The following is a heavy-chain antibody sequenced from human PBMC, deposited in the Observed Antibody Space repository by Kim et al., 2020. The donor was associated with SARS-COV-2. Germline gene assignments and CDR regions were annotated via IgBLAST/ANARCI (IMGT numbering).Heavy chain of an antibody. D-gene: IGHD4-17*01. Sequence: GGSLRLSCAASGFTFSSYAMSWVRQAPGKGLEWVSAISGSGGSTYYADSVKGRFTISRDNSKNTLYLQMNSLRAEDTAVYYCAKDRPLLYDYGDYELLATFDYWGQGTLVTVSS. CDR3: AKDRPLLYDYGDYELLATFDY. CDR2: ISGSGGST. J-gene: IGHJ4*02. CDR1: GFTFSSYA. V-gene: IGHV3-23*01.